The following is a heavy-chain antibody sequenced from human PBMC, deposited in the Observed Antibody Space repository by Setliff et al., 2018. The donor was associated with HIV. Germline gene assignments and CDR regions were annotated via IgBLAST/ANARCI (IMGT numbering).Heavy chain of an antibody. D-gene: IGHD3-16*01. Sequence: SETLSLTCAVFGGSIRSDYWSWIRQPPGKTMEWIGYIYYTGSTTYNASLKSRVTISIASSKKQFSLELRYATTADTAVYYCARGPRGSPAHWGQGTLVTVSS. J-gene: IGHJ4*02. CDR2: IYYTGST. CDR1: GGSIRSDY. V-gene: IGHV4-59*01. CDR3: ARGPRGSPAH.